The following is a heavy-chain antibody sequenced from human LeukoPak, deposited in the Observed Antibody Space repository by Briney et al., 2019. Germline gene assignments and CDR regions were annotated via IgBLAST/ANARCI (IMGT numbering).Heavy chain of an antibody. Sequence: GGSLRLSCTASGFTFGEYAMSWFRPAPGKGLEWVGFIRSKAYGGTTEYAASVKGRFTISRDESKSIAYMQTNSLKTEDTAVYYCTRKVGARSGYYFDYWGQGTLVTVSS. CDR1: GFTFGEYA. J-gene: IGHJ4*02. CDR3: TRKVGARSGYYFDY. D-gene: IGHD1-26*01. V-gene: IGHV3-49*03. CDR2: IRSKAYGGTT.